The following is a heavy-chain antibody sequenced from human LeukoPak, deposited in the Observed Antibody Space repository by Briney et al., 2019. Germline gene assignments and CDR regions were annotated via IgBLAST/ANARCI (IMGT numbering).Heavy chain of an antibody. V-gene: IGHV5-51*01. J-gene: IGHJ6*03. CDR1: GYSFTSYW. Sequence: GESLKISCKGSGYSFTSYWIGWVRQMPGKGLEWMGIIYPGDSDTRYSPSFQGQVTISADKSISTAYLQWSSLKASDTAMYYCARRATVTDYYYYYYMDVWGKGTTATVSS. CDR3: ARRATVTDYYYYYYMDV. D-gene: IGHD4-17*01. CDR2: IYPGDSDT.